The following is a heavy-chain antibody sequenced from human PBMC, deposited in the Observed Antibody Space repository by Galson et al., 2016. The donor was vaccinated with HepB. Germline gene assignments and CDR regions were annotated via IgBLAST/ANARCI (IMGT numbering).Heavy chain of an antibody. Sequence: SLRLSCAASGFTFRTYSMSWVRQAPGKGLEWVSVISSNGGNSYYVDSVKGRFTIPRDNSKNAVYLQMDSLRVEDTAVYFCARAIPALQKFVTIIRLDAFDIWGQGTTVTVSS. D-gene: IGHD5-12*01. CDR2: ISSNGGNS. V-gene: IGHV3-23*01. J-gene: IGHJ3*02. CDR3: ARAIPALQKFVTIIRLDAFDI. CDR1: GFTFRTYS.